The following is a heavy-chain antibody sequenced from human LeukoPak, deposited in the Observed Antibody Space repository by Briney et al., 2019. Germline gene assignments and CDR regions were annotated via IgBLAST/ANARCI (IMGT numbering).Heavy chain of an antibody. Sequence: PSETLSLTRTVSGGSISSYYWSWIRQPPGKGLEWIGYIYYSGSTNYNPSLKSRVTISVDTSKNQFSLKLSSVTAADTAVYYCARGGVVLRYFDWLPFDYWGQGTLVTVSS. CDR3: ARGGVVLRYFDWLPFDY. CDR2: IYYSGST. CDR1: GGSISSYY. J-gene: IGHJ4*02. D-gene: IGHD3-9*01. V-gene: IGHV4-59*01.